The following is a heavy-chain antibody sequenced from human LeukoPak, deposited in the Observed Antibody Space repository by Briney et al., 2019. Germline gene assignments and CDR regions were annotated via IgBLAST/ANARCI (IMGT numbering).Heavy chain of an antibody. D-gene: IGHD6-19*01. CDR1: GFTFSTHW. V-gene: IGHV3-74*01. CDR2: INTDGTGT. Sequence: GGSLRPSCAASGFTFSTHWMHWVRQAPGKGLVWVSRINTDGTGTSYADSVKGRFTISRDNAKNTLYLQMNSLRGEDTAVYYCARDPAYSSGYMDVWGKGTTVTVSS. CDR3: ARDPAYSSGYMDV. J-gene: IGHJ6*03.